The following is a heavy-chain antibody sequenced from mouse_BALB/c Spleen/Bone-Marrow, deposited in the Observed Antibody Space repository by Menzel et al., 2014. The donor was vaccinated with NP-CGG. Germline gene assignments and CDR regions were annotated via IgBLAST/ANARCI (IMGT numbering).Heavy chain of an antibody. V-gene: IGHV5-12-2*01. J-gene: IGHJ2*01. CDR1: GLTFSSYT. D-gene: IGHD2-1*01. CDR3: ARQIYFPYFDY. Sequence: EVQGVESGGGLVQPGGSLKLSCAASGLTFSSYTMSWVRQTPEKRLEWVAYISNGGGSTYYPDTVKGRFTISRDNAKNTLYLQMSSLKSEDTAMYYCARQIYFPYFDYWGQGTTLTVSS. CDR2: ISNGGGST.